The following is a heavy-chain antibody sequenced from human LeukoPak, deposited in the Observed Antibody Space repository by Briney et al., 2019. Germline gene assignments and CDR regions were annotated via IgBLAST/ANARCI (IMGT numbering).Heavy chain of an antibody. J-gene: IGHJ3*02. Sequence: GRSLRLSCAASGFTFSSYGMHWVRQAPGKGVEWVAVISYDGSNKYYADSVKGRLTISRDNSKNTLYLQMNSLRAEDTAVYYCAKLVDSSGYYSYDAFDIWGQGTMVTVSS. V-gene: IGHV3-30*18. D-gene: IGHD3-22*01. CDR2: ISYDGSNK. CDR1: GFTFSSYG. CDR3: AKLVDSSGYYSYDAFDI.